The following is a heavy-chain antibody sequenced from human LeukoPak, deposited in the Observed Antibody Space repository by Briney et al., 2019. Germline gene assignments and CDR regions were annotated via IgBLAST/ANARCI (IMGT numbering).Heavy chain of an antibody. D-gene: IGHD3-16*01. J-gene: IGHJ4*02. CDR3: AKGGPIRGDSRSFDY. V-gene: IGHV3-23*01. Sequence: PGGSLRLSCAASGSTFSSYAMSWVRQAPGKGLEWVSAISGSGGSTYYADSVKGRFTISRDNSKNTLYLQMNSLRAEDTAVYYCAKGGPIRGDSRSFDYWGQGTLVTVSS. CDR2: ISGSGGST. CDR1: GSTFSSYA.